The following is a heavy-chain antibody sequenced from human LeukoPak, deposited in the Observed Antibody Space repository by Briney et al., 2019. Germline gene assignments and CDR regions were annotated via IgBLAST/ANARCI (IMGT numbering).Heavy chain of an antibody. D-gene: IGHD2-15*01. CDR2: ISSNGDIT. J-gene: IGHJ4*02. CDR1: RFTFSTYA. V-gene: IGHV3-23*01. CDR3: ATVKRDCSGGTCYSYDY. Sequence: GSLRLSCVASRFTFSTYAVNWVRQAPGKGLEWVSAISSNGDITYYADSVRGRFTISRDNSKNTVFLQMNSLRADDTAVYYCATVKRDCSGGTCYSYDYWGRGTLVTVSS.